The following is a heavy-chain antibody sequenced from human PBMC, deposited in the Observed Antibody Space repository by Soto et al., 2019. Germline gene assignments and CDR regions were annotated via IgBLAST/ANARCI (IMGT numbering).Heavy chain of an antibody. D-gene: IGHD4-17*01. CDR3: ARGSRSTVTPHYYFDY. V-gene: IGHV4-34*01. J-gene: IGHJ4*02. CDR1: GGSFSGYY. Sequence: SETLSLTCAVYGGSFSGYYWSWIRQPPGKGLEWIGEINHSGSTNYNPSLKSRVTISVDTSKNQFSLKLSSVTAADTAVYYCARGSRSTVTPHYYFDYWGQGTLVTVSS. CDR2: INHSGST.